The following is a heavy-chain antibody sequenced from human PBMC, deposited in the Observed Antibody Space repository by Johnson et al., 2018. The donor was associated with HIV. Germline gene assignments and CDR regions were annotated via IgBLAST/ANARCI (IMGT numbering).Heavy chain of an antibody. CDR2: IKLDGSDK. CDR3: ARAQLIFPKNAFDI. V-gene: IGHV3-7*01. Sequence: VQLVESGGGVVQPGGSLRLSCVASGFTFSSFWMTWVRQAPGKGLEWVANIKLDGSDKYYVDSVKGRFTISRDNTKNSVYLLMNNLRVEDTAVYYCARAQLIFPKNAFDIWGQGTMVTVSS. D-gene: IGHD3-3*02. J-gene: IGHJ3*02. CDR1: GFTFSSFW.